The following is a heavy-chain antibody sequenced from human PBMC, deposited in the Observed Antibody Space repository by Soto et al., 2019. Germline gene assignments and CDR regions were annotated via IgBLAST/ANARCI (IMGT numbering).Heavy chain of an antibody. Sequence: SVKVPGKTSGFTFRSSAVQWVRQARGQRLEWIGWLVVGTGNTNYAQKFQQRVTISSDRSTNTVSMELSSLTSEDTAVYYCATGAYCSGGSCSDYYYYYYGMDLWGQGTTVTVSS. CDR1: GFTFRSSA. J-gene: IGHJ6*02. D-gene: IGHD2-15*01. CDR2: LVVGTGNT. V-gene: IGHV1-58*01. CDR3: ATGAYCSGGSCSDYYYYYYGMDL.